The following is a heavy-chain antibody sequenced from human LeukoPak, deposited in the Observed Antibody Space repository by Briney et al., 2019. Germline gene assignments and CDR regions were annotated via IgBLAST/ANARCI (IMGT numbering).Heavy chain of an antibody. CDR2: IKQDGSEK. Sequence: GGSLRLSCAASGFTFSNYWVNWVRQAPGKGLEWVANIKQDGSEKYYVDSVKGRFTISRDNAKNSLYLQMNSLRAEDTAVYYCATDRFGTAGADYWGQGTLVTVSS. D-gene: IGHD1-1*01. J-gene: IGHJ4*02. V-gene: IGHV3-7*01. CDR3: ATDRFGTAGADY. CDR1: GFTFSNYW.